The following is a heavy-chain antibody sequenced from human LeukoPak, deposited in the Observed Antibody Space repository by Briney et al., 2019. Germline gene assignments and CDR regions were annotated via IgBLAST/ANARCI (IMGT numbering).Heavy chain of an antibody. D-gene: IGHD5-18*01. CDR2: IRYDGSNK. V-gene: IGHV3-30*02. J-gene: IGHJ4*02. Sequence: GGSLRLSCAASGFTFSSYGMHWVRQAPGKGLEWVAFIRYDGSNKYYADSVKGRFTISRDNSKNTLYLQMNSLRAEDTAVYYCARDGLYSYNIDYWGQGTLVTVSS. CDR1: GFTFSSYG. CDR3: ARDGLYSYNIDY.